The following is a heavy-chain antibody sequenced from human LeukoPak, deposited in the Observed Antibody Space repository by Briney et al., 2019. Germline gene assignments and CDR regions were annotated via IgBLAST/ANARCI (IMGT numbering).Heavy chain of an antibody. J-gene: IGHJ4*02. CDR2: IIPILGIA. Sequence: ASVKVSCKASGGTFSSYAISWVRQAPGQGLEWMGRIIPILGIANYAQKFQGRVTITADKSTSTAYMELSSLRSEDTAVYYCARDSGSSYDGGWGQGTLVTVSS. D-gene: IGHD6-13*01. CDR3: ARDSGSSYDGG. CDR1: GGTFSSYA. V-gene: IGHV1-69*04.